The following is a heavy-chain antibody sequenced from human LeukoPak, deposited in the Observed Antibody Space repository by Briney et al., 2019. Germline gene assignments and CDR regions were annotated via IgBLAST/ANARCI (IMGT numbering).Heavy chain of an antibody. CDR2: IYYSGST. CDR1: GGSISSYH. D-gene: IGHD6-19*01. V-gene: IGHV4-59*08. Sequence: PSETLSLTCTVSGGSISSYHWSWIRQPPGKGLEWIGNIYYSGSTNYNPSLKSRVTISVDTSKNQFSLELSSLTAADTAVYYCARPYTSGWYGVFDIWGQGTMVTVSS. J-gene: IGHJ3*02. CDR3: ARPYTSGWYGVFDI.